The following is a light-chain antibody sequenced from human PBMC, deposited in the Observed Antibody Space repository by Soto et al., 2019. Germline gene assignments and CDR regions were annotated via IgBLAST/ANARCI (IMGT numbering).Light chain of an antibody. J-gene: IGLJ3*02. CDR2: YTD. CDR1: SSNIGGNT. CDR3: AAWDDSLKGPV. Sequence: QSVLTQPPSASGTPGQRVTISCSGSSSNIGGNTVNWYQHLPGTAPKLLMYYTDQRPSGVPDRFSGSKSGTSASLAISGLQSEDEAHYYCAAWDDSLKGPVFGGGTKLTVL. V-gene: IGLV1-44*01.